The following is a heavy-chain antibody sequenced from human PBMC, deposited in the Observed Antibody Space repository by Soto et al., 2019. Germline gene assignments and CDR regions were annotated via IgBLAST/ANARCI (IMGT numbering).Heavy chain of an antibody. J-gene: IGHJ6*02. V-gene: IGHV4-39*01. D-gene: IGHD6-6*01. CDR3: ATRYSSSSHYYGMDV. Sequence: NPSETLSLTCTVSGGSISSSSYYWGWIRQPPGKGLEWIGSIYYSGSTYYNPSLKSRVTISVDTSKNQFSLKLSSVTAADTAVYYCATRYSSSSHYYGMDVWGQGTTVTVSS. CDR1: GGSISSSSYY. CDR2: IYYSGST.